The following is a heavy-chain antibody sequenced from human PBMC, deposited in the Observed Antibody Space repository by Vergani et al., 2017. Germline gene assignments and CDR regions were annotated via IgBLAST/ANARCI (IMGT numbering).Heavy chain of an antibody. CDR3: AGKTSAYDILTGYYHTHPFDY. J-gene: IGHJ4*02. V-gene: IGHV4-59*01. CDR2: IYYSGST. D-gene: IGHD3-9*01. CDR1: GGSISSYY. Sequence: QVQLQESGPGLVKPSETLSLTCTVSGGSISSYYWSWIRQPPGKGLEWIGYIYYSGSTNYNPSLKSRVTISVDTSKNQFSLKLSSVTAADTAVYYCAGKTSAYDILTGYYHTHPFDYWGQGPLVTVSS.